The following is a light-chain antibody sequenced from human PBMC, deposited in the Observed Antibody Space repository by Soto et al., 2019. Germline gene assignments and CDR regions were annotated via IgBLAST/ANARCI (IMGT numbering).Light chain of an antibody. CDR2: DNV. V-gene: IGLV1-51*01. J-gene: IGLJ1*01. CDR1: GSNLGRNY. Sequence: QSVLTQPPSVSATPGQKVTIPCSGSGSNLGRNYVSWYQQLPGTAPKLLIYDNVYRFSGIPDRFSGSKSGTSATLGITGLQTGDEGDYYCGSWDNSLSSYVFGTGTKVTVL. CDR3: GSWDNSLSSYV.